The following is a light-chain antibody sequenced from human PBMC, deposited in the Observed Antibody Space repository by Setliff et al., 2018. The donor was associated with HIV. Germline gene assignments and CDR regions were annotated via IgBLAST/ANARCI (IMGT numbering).Light chain of an antibody. CDR2: AS. V-gene: IGKV1-27*01. CDR3: QKYNSAPCT. Sequence: DIQMTQSPSSLSASVGDRVTITCRASQGISTYLAWYQQKPGNVPKLLIYASTLQSGVPSRFSGSGSGTDFTLTISSLQPEDVATYYCQKYNSAPCTFGQGTRLEIK. J-gene: IGKJ5*01. CDR1: QGISTY.